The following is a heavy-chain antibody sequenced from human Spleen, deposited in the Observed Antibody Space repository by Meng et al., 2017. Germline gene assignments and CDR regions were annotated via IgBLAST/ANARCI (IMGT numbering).Heavy chain of an antibody. D-gene: IGHD3-16*01. CDR2: INPNSGGT. V-gene: IGHV1-2*02. CDR1: GYTFTGYY. Sequence: ASVKVSCKASGYTFTGYYLHWVRQAPGQGPEWMGWINPNSGGTNYAQKFQGRVTVTRDTSISTAYMDLRSLRSDDTAVYYCARDRGRRADVDSQPFDYWGQGTLVTVSS. CDR3: ARDRGRRADVDSQPFDY. J-gene: IGHJ4*02.